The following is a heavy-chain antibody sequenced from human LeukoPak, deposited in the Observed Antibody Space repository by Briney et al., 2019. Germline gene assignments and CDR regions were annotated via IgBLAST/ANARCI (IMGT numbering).Heavy chain of an antibody. CDR2: IWYDGSNK. V-gene: IGHV3-33*06. D-gene: IGHD3-3*01. Sequence: GRSLRLSCAASGFTFSSYGMHWVRQAPGKGLEWVAVIWYDGSNKYYADSVKGRFTISRDNSKNTLYLQMNSLRAEDTAVYYCAKVTQRYYDFWSGYLPPYYYMDVWGKGTTVTVSS. J-gene: IGHJ6*03. CDR3: AKVTQRYYDFWSGYLPPYYYMDV. CDR1: GFTFSSYG.